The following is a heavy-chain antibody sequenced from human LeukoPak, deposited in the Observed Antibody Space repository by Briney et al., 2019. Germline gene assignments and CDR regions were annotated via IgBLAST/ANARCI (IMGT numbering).Heavy chain of an antibody. Sequence: GGSLRLSCAASGFTFSSYGMHWVRQAPGKGLEWVAFISYDGNKKYYADPVKGRFTISRDSAKSSLYLQMNSLRAEDTAVYYCARDRYGDYSFDYWGQGTLVTVSS. D-gene: IGHD4-17*01. CDR1: GFTFSSYG. J-gene: IGHJ4*02. CDR3: ARDRYGDYSFDY. CDR2: ISYDGNKK. V-gene: IGHV3-30*12.